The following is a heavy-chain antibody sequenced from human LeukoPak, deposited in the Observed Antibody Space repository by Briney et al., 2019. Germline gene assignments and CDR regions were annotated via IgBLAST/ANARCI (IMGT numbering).Heavy chain of an antibody. D-gene: IGHD6-19*01. CDR2: INPNSGGT. Sequence: ASVTVSCKASGYTFTGYYIHWVRQTPGQGLEWMGWINPNSGGTNYAQMFQGWVTMNRDKSISTAYMELSRLRSDDTAVYYCARAGGASDSSGWYVFDYWGQGTLVTVSS. V-gene: IGHV1-2*04. CDR1: GYTFTGYY. CDR3: ARAGGASDSSGWYVFDY. J-gene: IGHJ4*02.